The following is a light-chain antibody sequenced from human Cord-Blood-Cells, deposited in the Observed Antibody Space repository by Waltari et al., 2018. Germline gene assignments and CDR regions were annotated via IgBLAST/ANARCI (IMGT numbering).Light chain of an antibody. CDR2: AAS. V-gene: IGKV1-39*01. CDR3: QQSYSTPLT. CDR1: QRISSY. Sequence: DIQMTQSPPSLSASVGDRVTITCRASQRISSYLNWDQQKPGKAPKLLIYAASSLQSGVPSRFSGSGSGTDFTLTISSLQPEDFATYYCQQSYSTPLTFGGVTKVEIK. J-gene: IGKJ4*01.